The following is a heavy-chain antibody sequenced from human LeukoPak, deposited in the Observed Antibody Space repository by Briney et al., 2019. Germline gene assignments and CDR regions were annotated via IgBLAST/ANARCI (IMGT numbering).Heavy chain of an antibody. J-gene: IGHJ3*02. CDR3: ARVGGVSDAFDI. Sequence: GGSLRLSCAASGFTFSSYAMHWVRQAPGKGLEWVAVISYDGSNKYYADSVKGRFTISRDNAKNTLYLQMNSLRAEDTAVYYCARVGGVSDAFDIWGQGTMVTVSS. CDR2: ISYDGSNK. CDR1: GFTFSSYA. V-gene: IGHV3-30*04. D-gene: IGHD2-8*02.